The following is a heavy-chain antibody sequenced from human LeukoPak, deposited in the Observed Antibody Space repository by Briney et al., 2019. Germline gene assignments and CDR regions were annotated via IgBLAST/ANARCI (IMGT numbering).Heavy chain of an antibody. J-gene: IGHJ5*02. CDR2: IYYSGTT. D-gene: IGHD3-22*01. Sequence: SETLSLTCTVSGGSISSYYWSWIRQPPGKGLEWIGYIYYSGTTDYNPSLRSRVTISVDTSKNQFSLNLTSVTAADTAVYYCARLTNYYDSSGYGTAFGPWGQGTLVTVSS. V-gene: IGHV4-59*12. CDR3: ARLTNYYDSSGYGTAFGP. CDR1: GGSISSYY.